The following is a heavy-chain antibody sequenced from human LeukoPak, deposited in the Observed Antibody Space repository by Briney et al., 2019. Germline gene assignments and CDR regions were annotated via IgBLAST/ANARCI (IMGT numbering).Heavy chain of an antibody. CDR3: AKDGSTSPFYYYYYMDV. J-gene: IGHJ6*03. Sequence: GGSLRLSCAASGFTFSTYGIHWVRQAPGKGLEWVTFIRYDGSNKYYADSVMGRFAISRDNSKNTVYLQMNSLRTDDTAVYYCAKDGSTSPFYYYYYMDVWGTGTTVTVSS. CDR2: IRYDGSNK. V-gene: IGHV3-30*02. CDR1: GFTFSTYG. D-gene: IGHD6-6*01.